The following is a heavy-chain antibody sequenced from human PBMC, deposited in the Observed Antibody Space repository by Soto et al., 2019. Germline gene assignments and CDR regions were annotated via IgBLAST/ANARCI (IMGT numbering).Heavy chain of an antibody. Sequence: GASVKVSCKASGYTFTSYGISWVRQAPGQGLEWMGWISAYNGNTNYAQKLQGRVTMTTDTSTSTAYMELRSLRSDDTAVYYCARVGGGWIPHYYYYYYGMDVWGQGTTVTVSS. V-gene: IGHV1-18*04. CDR1: GYTFTSYG. D-gene: IGHD6-19*01. CDR3: ARVGGGWIPHYYYYYYGMDV. CDR2: ISAYNGNT. J-gene: IGHJ6*02.